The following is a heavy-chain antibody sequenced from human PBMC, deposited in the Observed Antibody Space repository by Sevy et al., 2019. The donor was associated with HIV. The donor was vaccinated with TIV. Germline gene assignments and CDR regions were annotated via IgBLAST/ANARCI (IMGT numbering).Heavy chain of an antibody. CDR2: IISSSSYI. V-gene: IGHV3-21*01. Sequence: GGSLRLSCAASGFTFSSYSMNWVRRAPGKGLEWVSSIISSSSYIYYADSVKGRFTISRDNAKNSLYLQMNSLRAEDTAVYYCARVFYGDSPYFDYWGQGTLVTVSS. D-gene: IGHD4-17*01. CDR1: GFTFSSYS. J-gene: IGHJ4*02. CDR3: ARVFYGDSPYFDY.